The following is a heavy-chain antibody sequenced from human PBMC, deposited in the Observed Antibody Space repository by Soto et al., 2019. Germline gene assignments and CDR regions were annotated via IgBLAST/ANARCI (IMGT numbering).Heavy chain of an antibody. Sequence: SETLSLTCTVSGGSIINVDYYWTWIRQPPGKGLEWIGYIYYSGNTYYNPSLKSRVMISVDTSKNQFSLNLSSVTAADTAVYYCASGYYDILTGRDTKYYFDYWGQGALVTVS. J-gene: IGHJ4*02. CDR2: IYYSGNT. D-gene: IGHD3-9*01. CDR3: ASGYYDILTGRDTKYYFDY. V-gene: IGHV4-30-4*01. CDR1: GGSIINVDYY.